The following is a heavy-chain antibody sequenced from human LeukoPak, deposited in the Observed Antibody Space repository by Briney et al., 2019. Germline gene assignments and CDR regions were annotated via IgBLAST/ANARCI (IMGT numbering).Heavy chain of an antibody. CDR3: ARVSTAVSLAIDY. J-gene: IGHJ4*02. CDR2: ISSSSTYI. V-gene: IGHV3-21*06. CDR1: GFTISDYN. Sequence: GGSLRLSCAASGFTISDYNMNWVRQAPGKGLEWVSVISSSSTYIYYAGSVKGRFTISRDNAKNSLYLQMNSLRAEDTAVYYCARVSTAVSLAIDYWGQGTLVTVST. D-gene: IGHD6-13*01.